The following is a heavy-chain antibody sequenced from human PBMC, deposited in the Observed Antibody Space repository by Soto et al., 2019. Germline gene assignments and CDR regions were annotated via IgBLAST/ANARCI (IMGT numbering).Heavy chain of an antibody. CDR2: ISGSGGST. J-gene: IGHJ4*02. CDR3: AKEGGRGGGCFDY. D-gene: IGHD3-16*01. CDR1: GFTFSSYG. Sequence: EVQLLESGGGLVQPGGSLRLSCAASGFTFSSYGMSWVRQAPGKGLEWVSAISGSGGSTYYADSVKGRFTISRDNSKNALYLQMNSLRAEDTAVYYCAKEGGRGGGCFDYWGQGTLVTVSS. V-gene: IGHV3-23*01.